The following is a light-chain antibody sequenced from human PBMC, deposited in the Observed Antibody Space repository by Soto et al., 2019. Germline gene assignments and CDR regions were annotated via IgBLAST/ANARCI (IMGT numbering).Light chain of an antibody. CDR1: SSNIGINT. V-gene: IGLV1-44*01. CDR3: AAWDDSLNGLDV. CDR2: TDN. J-gene: IGLJ1*01. Sequence: VLTQPPSASGTPGQRVTISCSGSSSNIGINTVNWYQQVPGTAPKLLIYTDNQRPSGVPDRFSGSKSGTSASLAIGGLQSEDEADYYCAAWDDSLNGLDVFGTGTKVTVL.